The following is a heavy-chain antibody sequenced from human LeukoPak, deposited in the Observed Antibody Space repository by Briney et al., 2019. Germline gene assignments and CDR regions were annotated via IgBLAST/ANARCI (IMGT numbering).Heavy chain of an antibody. J-gene: IGHJ4*02. CDR2: AGWAGGTT. CDR1: GFNFDRYT. V-gene: IGHV3-43*01. D-gene: IGHD3-10*02. Sequence: GGSLRLSCATSGFNFDRYTIHWVRQAPGKGLEWVSLAGWAGGTTFYSDSVRGRFTISRDSGRKSVYLQMNSLTTDDAAFYFCAKELDTMFFDYWGQGALVTVSS. CDR3: AKELDTMFFDY.